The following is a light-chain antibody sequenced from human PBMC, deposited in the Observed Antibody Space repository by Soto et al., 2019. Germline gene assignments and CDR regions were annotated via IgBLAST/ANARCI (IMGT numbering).Light chain of an antibody. CDR2: DAS. CDR3: QQRASWPRT. J-gene: IGKJ1*01. CDR1: QTIDNY. V-gene: IGKV3-11*01. Sequence: EIVLTQSPATLSLSPGERATLSCRASQTIDNYLAWYQQKPGQAPRLLIYDASNRVTGIPARFTGSGSGTDFTLTISSLEPEDFALYYCQQRASWPRTFGRGTKAEIK.